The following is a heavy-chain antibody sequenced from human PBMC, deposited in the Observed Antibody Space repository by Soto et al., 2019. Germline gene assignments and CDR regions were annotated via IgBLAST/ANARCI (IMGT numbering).Heavy chain of an antibody. CDR3: ARARAQTTGYSGYELSYYFDY. CDR2: INPNSGGT. J-gene: IGHJ4*02. Sequence: GASVKVSCKASGYSFTDYYMHWVRQAPGQGLEWMGWINPNSGGTNYAQKFQGWVTMTRDTSISTAYMELSRLRSDDTAVYYCARARAQTTGYSGYELSYYFDYWGQGTLVTVSS. V-gene: IGHV1-2*04. D-gene: IGHD5-12*01. CDR1: GYSFTDYY.